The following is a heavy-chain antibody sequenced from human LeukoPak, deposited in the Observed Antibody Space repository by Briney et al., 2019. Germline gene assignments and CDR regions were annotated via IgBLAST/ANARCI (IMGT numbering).Heavy chain of an antibody. J-gene: IGHJ4*02. V-gene: IGHV4-34*01. D-gene: IGHD3-16*01. Sequence: SQTLSLTCGPLRGSYWSWIRQPPGKGLEWIGQIHQPGDTFYNPSLKSRVTISIDTSKSQFSLKLSSMTAADTAIYYCARHGGYYFDQWGQGTLVTVSS. CDR2: IHQPGDT. CDR3: ARHGGYYFDQ. CDR1: PLRGSY.